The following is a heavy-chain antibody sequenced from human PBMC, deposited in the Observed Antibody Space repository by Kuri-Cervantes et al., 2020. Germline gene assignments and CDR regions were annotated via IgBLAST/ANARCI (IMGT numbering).Heavy chain of an antibody. J-gene: IGHJ4*02. CDR3: ARRVEWRLGSWLDY. CDR2: ISWNSGSI. Sequence: SLKISCTASGFTFGDYAMHWVRQAPGKGLEWVSGISWNSGSIGYADSVKGRFTISRDNAKNSLYLQMNSLRAEDTAVYYCARRVEWRLGSWLDYWGQGTLVTVSS. V-gene: IGHV3-9*01. D-gene: IGHD3-3*01. CDR1: GFTFGDYA.